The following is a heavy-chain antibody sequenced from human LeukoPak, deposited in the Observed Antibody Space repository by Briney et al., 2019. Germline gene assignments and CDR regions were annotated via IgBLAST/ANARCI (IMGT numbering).Heavy chain of an antibody. V-gene: IGHV3-21*01. D-gene: IGHD6-13*01. CDR3: ARFIAATGVDS. CDR2: ISSSSSYI. CDR1: GFTFSSYS. J-gene: IGHJ4*02. Sequence: KPGGSLGLSCAASGFTFSSYSMNWVRQAPGKGLEWVSSISSSSSYIYYADSVKGRFTISRDNAKNSLFLQMNSLRAGDTAVYYCARFIAATGVDSWGQGTLVTVSS.